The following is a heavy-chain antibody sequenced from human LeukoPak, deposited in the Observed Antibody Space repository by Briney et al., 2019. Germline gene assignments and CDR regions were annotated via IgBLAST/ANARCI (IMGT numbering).Heavy chain of an antibody. V-gene: IGHV4-59*01. Sequence: SETLSLTCTASGGSISSYYWSWIRQPPGKGLEWIGYIYYSGSTNYNPSLKSRVTISVDTSKNQFSLELSSVTAADTAVYYCARVLGSGWFLDRWGQGTLVTVSS. CDR3: ARVLGSGWFLDR. D-gene: IGHD6-19*01. J-gene: IGHJ5*02. CDR2: IYYSGST. CDR1: GGSISSYY.